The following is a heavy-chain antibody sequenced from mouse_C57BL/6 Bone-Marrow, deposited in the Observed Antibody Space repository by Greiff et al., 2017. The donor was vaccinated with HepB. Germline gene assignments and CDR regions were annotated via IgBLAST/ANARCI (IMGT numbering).Heavy chain of an antibody. CDR2: IYPSDGST. CDR1: GYPFTSSD. J-gene: IGHJ1*03. Sequence: VQLQQSGPELVKPGASVPLSCKASGYPFTSSDINWVQPRPGQGLEWIGWIYPSDGSTKYNEKFKGKATLTVDTSSSTAYMELHSLTSEDSAVYFCARSGIYYYGSAPYFDVWGIGTTVTVSS. CDR3: ARSGIYYYGSAPYFDV. D-gene: IGHD1-1*01. V-gene: IGHV1-85*01.